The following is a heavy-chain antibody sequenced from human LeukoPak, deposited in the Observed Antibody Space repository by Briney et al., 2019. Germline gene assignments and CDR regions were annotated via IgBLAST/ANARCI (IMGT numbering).Heavy chain of an antibody. CDR1: GGSISSGGYY. J-gene: IGHJ4*02. D-gene: IGHD2-2*01. CDR3: ASRYCSSTSWGYCYFDY. V-gene: IGHV4-30-2*01. CDR2: IYHSGST. Sequence: SQTLSLTCTVSGGSISSGGYYWSWIRQPPGKGLEWIGYIYHSGSTYYNPSLKSRVTISVDTSKNQFSLKLSSVTAADTAVYYCASRYCSSTSWGYCYFDYWGQGTLVTVSS.